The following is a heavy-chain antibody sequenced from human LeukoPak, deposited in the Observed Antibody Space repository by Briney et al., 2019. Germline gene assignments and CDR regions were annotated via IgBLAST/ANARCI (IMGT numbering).Heavy chain of an antibody. CDR3: AKDYRDIAVARFDY. Sequence: PGRSLRLSCAASGFTFSSYGMHWVRQAPGKGLEWVAVIWYDGSNKYYADSVKGRFTISRDNSKNTLYLQMNSLRAEDTAVYYCAKDYRDIAVARFDYWGQGTLVTVSS. CDR2: IWYDGSNK. J-gene: IGHJ4*02. CDR1: GFTFSSYG. V-gene: IGHV3-33*06. D-gene: IGHD6-19*01.